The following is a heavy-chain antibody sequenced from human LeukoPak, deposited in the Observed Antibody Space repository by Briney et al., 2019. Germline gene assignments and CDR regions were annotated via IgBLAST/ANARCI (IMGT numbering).Heavy chain of an antibody. Sequence: ASVKVSCKVSGYTLTELSMHWVRQAPGKGLEWVGGFDPEDCETIYAQKFQGRVTMTEDTSTDTAYMELSSLRSEDTAVYYCARGMGQYRDSSSYNVPWGQGTLVTVPS. J-gene: IGHJ5*02. CDR3: ARGMGQYRDSSSYNVP. V-gene: IGHV1-24*01. CDR2: FDPEDCET. D-gene: IGHD6-13*01. CDR1: GYTLTELS.